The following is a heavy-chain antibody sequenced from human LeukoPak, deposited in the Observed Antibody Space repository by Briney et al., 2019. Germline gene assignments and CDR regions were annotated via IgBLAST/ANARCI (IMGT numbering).Heavy chain of an antibody. CDR2: IYYSGST. CDR1: GGSISSGGYY. J-gene: IGHJ4*02. V-gene: IGHV4-31*03. D-gene: IGHD2-8*01. Sequence: SETLSLTCTVSGGSISSGGYYWSWIRQHPGKGLEWIGYIYYSGSTYYNPSLKSRVTMSVDTSKNQFSLKLSSVTAADTAVYYCAREGVLADFGYWGQGTLVTVSS. CDR3: AREGVLADFGY.